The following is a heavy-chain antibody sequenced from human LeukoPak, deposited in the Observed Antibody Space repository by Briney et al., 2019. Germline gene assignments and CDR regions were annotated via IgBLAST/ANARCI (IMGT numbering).Heavy chain of an antibody. J-gene: IGHJ4*02. Sequence: SETLSLTCIVSGGSIAGNSYWSWIRQPPGKGRGGIGHISNIGSTNYSPSLSSPDSISLETSKNQFSLKLRSVTAADTAVYYCARGGASSIPRHDRVRGTLVTVCS. CDR1: GGSIAGNSY. CDR3: ARGGASSIPRHD. CDR2: ISNIGST. D-gene: IGHD1-1*01. V-gene: IGHV4-59*13.